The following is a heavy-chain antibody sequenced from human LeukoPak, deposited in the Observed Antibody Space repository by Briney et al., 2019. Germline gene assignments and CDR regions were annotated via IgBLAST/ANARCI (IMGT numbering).Heavy chain of an antibody. CDR1: GYTFTCYG. CDR3: ARVLHPYSGYEADY. Sequence: ASVKVSCKASGYTFTCYGISWVRQAPGQGLEWMGWISAYNGNTNYAQKLQGRVTMTTDTSTSTAYMELRSLRSDDTAVYYCARVLHPYSGYEADYWGQGTLVTVSS. D-gene: IGHD5-12*01. CDR2: ISAYNGNT. J-gene: IGHJ4*02. V-gene: IGHV1-18*01.